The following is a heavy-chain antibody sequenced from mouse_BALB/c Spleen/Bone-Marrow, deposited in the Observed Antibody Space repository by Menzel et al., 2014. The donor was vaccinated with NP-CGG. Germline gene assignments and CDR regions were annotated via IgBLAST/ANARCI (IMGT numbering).Heavy chain of an antibody. Sequence: EVKLLESGGDLVKPGGSLKLSCAASGFTFSSYGMSWVRQTPDKRLEWVATINNGGTYTYYPDSVKGRFTISRDNAKNTLFRQMSSLKSEDTAMYYCALNWDTAYWGQGTLVTVSA. CDR1: GFTFSSYG. CDR3: ALNWDTAY. J-gene: IGHJ3*01. V-gene: IGHV5-6*01. D-gene: IGHD4-1*02. CDR2: INNGGTYT.